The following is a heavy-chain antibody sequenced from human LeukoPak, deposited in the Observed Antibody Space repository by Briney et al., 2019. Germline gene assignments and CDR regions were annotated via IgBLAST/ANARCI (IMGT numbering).Heavy chain of an antibody. CDR2: IRYDGSNK. CDR1: GFTFSTYW. D-gene: IGHD6-19*01. V-gene: IGHV3-30*02. J-gene: IGHJ3*02. Sequence: GGSLRLSCAASGFTFSTYWMNWFRQTPGKGLEWVAFIRYDGSNKYYADSVKGRFTISRDNSKNTLYLQMNSLRAEDTAVYYCAKVLGGWYSGAFDIWGQGTMVTVSS. CDR3: AKVLGGWYSGAFDI.